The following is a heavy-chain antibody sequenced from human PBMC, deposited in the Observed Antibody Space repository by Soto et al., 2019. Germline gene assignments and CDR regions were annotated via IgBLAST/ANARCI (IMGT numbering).Heavy chain of an antibody. CDR1: GYTLSELA. J-gene: IGHJ4*02. V-gene: IGHV1-24*01. CDR2: FDPEGSDT. Sequence: ASVKVSCKVSGYTLSELAIHWVRQAPGKGFEWMGGFDPEGSDTIYAQKFQGRVTMTSDTSTETAYMELESLTSEDTAFYYCATMGFCGPGCYSFDYRGQGTLVTGSA. CDR3: ATMGFCGPGCYSFDY. D-gene: IGHD2-21*02.